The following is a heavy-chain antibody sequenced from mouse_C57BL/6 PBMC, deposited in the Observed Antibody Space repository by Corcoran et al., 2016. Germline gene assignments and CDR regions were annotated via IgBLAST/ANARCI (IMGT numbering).Heavy chain of an antibody. CDR3: ARESQPLYDGYLGGAMDY. CDR1: GYTFTSYD. J-gene: IGHJ4*01. V-gene: IGHV1-85*01. D-gene: IGHD2-3*01. CDR2: IYPRDGST. Sequence: QVQLQQSGPELVKPGASVKLSCKASGYTFTSYDINWVKQRPGQGLEWIGWIYPRDGSTKYNEKFKGKATLTVDTSSSTAYMELHSLTSEDSAVYFCARESQPLYDGYLGGAMDYWGQGTSVTVSS.